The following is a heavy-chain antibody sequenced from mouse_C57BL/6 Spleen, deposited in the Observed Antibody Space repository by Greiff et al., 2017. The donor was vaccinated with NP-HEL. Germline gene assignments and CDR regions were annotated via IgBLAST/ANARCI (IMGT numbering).Heavy chain of an antibody. Sequence: VKLQESGAELVRPGASVTLSCKASGYTFTDYEMHWVKQTPVHGLEWIGAIDPETGGTAYNQKFKGKAILTADKSSSTAYMELRSLTSEDSAVYYCTLYYDYDDYAMDYWGQGTSVTVSS. CDR3: TLYYDYDDYAMDY. CDR1: GYTFTDYE. J-gene: IGHJ4*01. D-gene: IGHD2-4*01. V-gene: IGHV1-15*01. CDR2: IDPETGGT.